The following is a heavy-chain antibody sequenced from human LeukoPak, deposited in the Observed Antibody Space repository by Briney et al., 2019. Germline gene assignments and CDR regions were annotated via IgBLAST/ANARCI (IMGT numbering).Heavy chain of an antibody. CDR1: GFTFSSYA. CDR3: AKDSAKKYDDY. Sequence: PGGSLRLSCAASGFTFSSYAMHWVRQAPGKGLEWVALISYDGSTKHYADSVKGRFTISRDNSKNTLYLQMNSLRAEDTAVYYCAKDSAKKYDDYWGQGTLVIVSS. V-gene: IGHV3-30*04. J-gene: IGHJ4*02. CDR2: ISYDGSTK. D-gene: IGHD2/OR15-2a*01.